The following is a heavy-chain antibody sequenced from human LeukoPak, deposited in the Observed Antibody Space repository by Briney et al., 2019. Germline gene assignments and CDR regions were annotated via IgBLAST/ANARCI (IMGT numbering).Heavy chain of an antibody. CDR2: ISSSGSTI. Sequence: PGGSLRLSCAASGFTFSDYHMSWIRQAPGKGLEWVSYISSSGSTIYYADSVKGRFTISRDNAKNSLYLQMNSLRAEDTAVYYCAREISTGTILFDPWGQGTLVTVSS. J-gene: IGHJ5*02. D-gene: IGHD1-7*01. V-gene: IGHV3-11*01. CDR1: GFTFSDYH. CDR3: AREISTGTILFDP.